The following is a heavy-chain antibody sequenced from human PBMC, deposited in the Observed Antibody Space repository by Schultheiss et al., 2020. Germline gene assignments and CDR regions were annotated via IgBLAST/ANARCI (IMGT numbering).Heavy chain of an antibody. J-gene: IGHJ6*02. CDR1: GFTFSSYG. CDR3: ARRDCSGGSCYSHYYYGMDV. V-gene: IGHV3-33*01. D-gene: IGHD2-15*01. CDR2: IWYDGSNK. Sequence: GGSLRLSCAASGFTFSSYGMHWVRQAPGKGLEWVAVIWYDGSNKYYADSVKGRFTISRDNSKNTLYLQMNSLRAEDTAVYYCARRDCSGGSCYSHYYYGMDVWGQGTTVNVYS.